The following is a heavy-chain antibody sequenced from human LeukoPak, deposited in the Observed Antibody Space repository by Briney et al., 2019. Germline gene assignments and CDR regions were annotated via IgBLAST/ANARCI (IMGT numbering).Heavy chain of an antibody. V-gene: IGHV3-11*04. D-gene: IGHD6-19*01. Sequence: GGSLRLSCAACGFTFSDYYMSWIRQAPGKGLEWVSYISSSGNTKYYADSVKGRFTISRDNAKNSLYLQMKSLRAEDTAVYYCARDGGSGWFFRYWGQGTLVTVSS. CDR1: GFTFSDYY. CDR2: ISSSGNTK. J-gene: IGHJ4*02. CDR3: ARDGGSGWFFRY.